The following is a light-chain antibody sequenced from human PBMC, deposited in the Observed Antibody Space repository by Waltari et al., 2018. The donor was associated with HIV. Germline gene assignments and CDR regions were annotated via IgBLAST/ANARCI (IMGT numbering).Light chain of an antibody. Sequence: QSALTQPASVSGSPGQSITISCRGTGSDIGTYDYVSWYQQYPGKAPQLMIYDVRHRPSGVSNRFSGSKSGNTASLTISGLQAEDEADYYCSSFTSSSPLYVFGTGTKVTVL. V-gene: IGLV2-14*01. CDR3: SSFTSSSPLYV. CDR1: GSDIGTYDY. CDR2: DVR. J-gene: IGLJ1*01.